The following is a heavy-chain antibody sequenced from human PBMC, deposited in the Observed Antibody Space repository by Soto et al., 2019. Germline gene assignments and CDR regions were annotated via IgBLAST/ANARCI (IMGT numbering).Heavy chain of an antibody. D-gene: IGHD3-22*01. V-gene: IGHV1-69*06. CDR1: GGTFSSYA. Sequence: QVQLVQSGAEVKKPGSSVKVSCKASGGTFSSYAISWVRQAPGQGLEWMGGIIAILGKANYAEKFQGRVTTTADKSTSTAYTELSSLRSEDTAVYYCARERGGAIIVGVTGTFDVWVQGTLGTVSS. CDR2: IIAILGKA. J-gene: IGHJ3*01. CDR3: ARERGGAIIVGVTGTFDV.